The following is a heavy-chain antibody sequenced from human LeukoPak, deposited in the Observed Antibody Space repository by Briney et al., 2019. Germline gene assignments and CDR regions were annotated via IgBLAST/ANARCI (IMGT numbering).Heavy chain of an antibody. CDR1: GGSFSGYY. CDR2: INHSGSA. D-gene: IGHD3-10*01. V-gene: IGHV4-34*01. CDR3: ARQKTYGSGSSLDY. J-gene: IGHJ4*02. Sequence: PSETLSLTCAVYGGSFSGYYWNWIRQPPGKGLEWIGQINHSGSANYNPSLKSRVTISADTSKNQFSLKLSSVTAADTAVYYCARQKTYGSGSSLDYWGQGTLVTVSS.